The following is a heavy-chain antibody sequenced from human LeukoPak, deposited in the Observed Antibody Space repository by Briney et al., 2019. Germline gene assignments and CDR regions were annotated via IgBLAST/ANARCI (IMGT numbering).Heavy chain of an antibody. D-gene: IGHD4-17*01. J-gene: IGHJ6*02. CDR3: ARDRNYGDYEHYYYGMDV. CDR2: ISSSSSYI. V-gene: IGHV3-21*01. CDR1: GFTFSSYS. Sequence: PGGSLRLSCAASGFTFSSYSMNWVRQAPGKGLEWVSSISSSSSYIYYADSVKGRFTISRDNAKNSLYLQMNSLRAEDTAVYYCARDRNYGDYEHYYYGMDVWGQGTTVTVSS.